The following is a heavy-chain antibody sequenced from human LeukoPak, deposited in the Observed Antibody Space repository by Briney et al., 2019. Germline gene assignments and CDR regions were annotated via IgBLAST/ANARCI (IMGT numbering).Heavy chain of an antibody. CDR2: IYYTGST. D-gene: IGHD6-19*01. J-gene: IGHJ6*03. CDR1: GGSLNGYY. Sequence: PSETLSLTSTVSGGSLNGYYWSWIRQSPGEGLESLGYIYYTGSTNYNPSLKSRVPMSVDTSRNQFFLRLSSVTAADTAVYYCARDKRSEEQWLVRSYYYYMEVWGKGTTVTVSS. V-gene: IGHV4-59*01. CDR3: ARDKRSEEQWLVRSYYYYMEV.